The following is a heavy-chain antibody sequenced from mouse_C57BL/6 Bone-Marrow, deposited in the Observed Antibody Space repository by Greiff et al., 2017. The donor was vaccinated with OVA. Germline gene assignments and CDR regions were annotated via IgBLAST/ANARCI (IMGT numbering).Heavy chain of an antibody. CDR1: GYTFTSYG. V-gene: IGHV1-81*01. CDR3: ARRSILRYWFAY. CDR2: IYPRSGNT. Sequence: VKLMESGAELARPGASVKLSCKASGYTFTSYGISWVKQRTGQGLEWIGEIYPRSGNTYYNEKFKGKATLTADKSSSTAYMELRSLTSEDSAVYFCARRSILRYWFAYWGQGTLVTVSA. D-gene: IGHD1-1*01. J-gene: IGHJ3*01.